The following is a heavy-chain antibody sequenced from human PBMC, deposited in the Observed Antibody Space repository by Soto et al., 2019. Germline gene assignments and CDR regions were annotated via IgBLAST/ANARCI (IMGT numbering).Heavy chain of an antibody. J-gene: IGHJ3*02. V-gene: IGHV2-5*02. D-gene: IGHD2-21*01. CDR2: VFWDNDK. Sequence: QITLKESGPTLVKPTQTLTLTCTFSGFSLSTTGVAVGWIRQPPGKALECLALVFWDNDKRYSPSLKNRPTSTRESAKTQLVITMTIMAPIDNSTYSWARRVWWRSSFDSWAQRPVVSVSP. CDR3: ARRVWWRSSFDS. CDR1: GFSLSTTGVA.